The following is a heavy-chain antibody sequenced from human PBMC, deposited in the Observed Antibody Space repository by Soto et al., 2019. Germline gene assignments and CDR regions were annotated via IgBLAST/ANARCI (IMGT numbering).Heavy chain of an antibody. CDR3: AKGDSSSSGFDY. Sequence: QVQLVESGGGVVQPGRSLSLSCAASGFTFSSYGMHWVRQAPGKGLEWVAVISYDGSNKYYADSVKGRFTISRDNSKNTLYLQMNSLRAEDTAVYYCAKGDSSSSGFDYWGQGTLVTVSS. V-gene: IGHV3-30*18. CDR2: ISYDGSNK. J-gene: IGHJ4*02. D-gene: IGHD6-6*01. CDR1: GFTFSSYG.